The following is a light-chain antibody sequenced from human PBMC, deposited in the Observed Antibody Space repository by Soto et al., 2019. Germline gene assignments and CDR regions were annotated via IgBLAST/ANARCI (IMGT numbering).Light chain of an antibody. Sequence: EVVLTQYPGTLSLSPGERATLSCRASQSVTSSYLTWYQQKPGRAPRLLIYDASKRATGIPSRFSGSASGTDFTLTISSLEPEDFAIYYCQLRTNWPSLTFGGGTKVDIK. CDR3: QLRTNWPSLT. J-gene: IGKJ4*02. V-gene: IGKV3D-20*02. CDR2: DAS. CDR1: QSVTSSY.